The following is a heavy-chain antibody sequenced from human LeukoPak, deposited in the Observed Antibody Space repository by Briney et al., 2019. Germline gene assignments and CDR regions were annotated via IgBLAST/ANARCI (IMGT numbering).Heavy chain of an antibody. D-gene: IGHD3-9*01. J-gene: IGHJ4*02. CDR1: GFTFSFYS. V-gene: IGHV3-23*01. Sequence: PGGSLRLSCAASGFTFSFYSMSWVRQAPGKGLEWVSAISGSGGSTYYADSVKGRFTISRDNSKNTLNLQMNSLRAEDTAVYYCARRIGPQIYDMPLLNWGQGTLVTVSS. CDR2: ISGSGGST. CDR3: ARRIGPQIYDMPLLN.